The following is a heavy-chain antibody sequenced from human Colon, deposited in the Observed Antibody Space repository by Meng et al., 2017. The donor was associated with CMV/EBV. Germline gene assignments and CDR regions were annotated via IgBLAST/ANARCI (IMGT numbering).Heavy chain of an antibody. Sequence: GYNFINHENDWGRQATGQGLEWMGWMNYNNGNTGYEQKFQGRVTMTRDNTTSTAYKEVSSITSDDTAIDYCMRRSGRGGGDWIDYWGQGTLVTVSS. CDR2: MNYNNGNT. CDR1: GYNFINHE. J-gene: IGHJ4*02. V-gene: IGHV1-8*01. CDR3: MRRSGRGGGDWIDY. D-gene: IGHD2-21*01.